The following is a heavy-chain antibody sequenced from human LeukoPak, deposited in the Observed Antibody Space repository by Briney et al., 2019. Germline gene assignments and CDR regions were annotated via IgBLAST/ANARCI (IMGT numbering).Heavy chain of an antibody. CDR1: GGSISSYY. Sequence: SETLSLTCTVSGGSISSYYWSWIRQPPGKGLEWIGYIYYSGSTNYNPSLKSRVTISVDTSKNQFSLKLSSVTAADTAVHYCARMAVVAATIDYWGQGTLVTVSS. CDR3: ARMAVVAATIDY. D-gene: IGHD2-15*01. CDR2: IYYSGST. J-gene: IGHJ4*02. V-gene: IGHV4-59*01.